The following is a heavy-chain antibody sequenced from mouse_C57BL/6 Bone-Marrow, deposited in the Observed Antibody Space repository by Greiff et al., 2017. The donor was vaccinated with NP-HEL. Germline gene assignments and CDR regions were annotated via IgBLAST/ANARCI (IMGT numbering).Heavy chain of an antibody. CDR1: GYTFTSYW. Sequence: QVQLQQPGAELVKPGASVKMSCKASGYTFTSYWITWVKQRPGQGLEWIGDIYPGSGSTNYNEKFKSKATLTVDTSSSTAYMQLSSLTSEDSAVYYCRGDGYYVEAMDYWGQGTSVTVSS. D-gene: IGHD2-3*01. CDR3: RGDGYYVEAMDY. V-gene: IGHV1-55*01. J-gene: IGHJ4*01. CDR2: IYPGSGST.